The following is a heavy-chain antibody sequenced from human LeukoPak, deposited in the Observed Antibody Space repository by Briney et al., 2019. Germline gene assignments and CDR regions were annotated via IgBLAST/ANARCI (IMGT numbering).Heavy chain of an antibody. J-gene: IGHJ4*02. CDR1: GFSLRTTGVG. Sequence: SGPTLVNSTPTLTLTSTSSGFSLRTTGVGVGWMRQPPGKAVECLALVYGDDDKRYSPSLKSRLTITMDTSKNQVVLTLTNMDPVDRAAYYCAYCVTMVRGASYYFDYWGQGTLVTVSS. CDR3: AYCVTMVRGASYYFDY. CDR2: VYGDDDK. V-gene: IGHV2-5*02. D-gene: IGHD3-10*01.